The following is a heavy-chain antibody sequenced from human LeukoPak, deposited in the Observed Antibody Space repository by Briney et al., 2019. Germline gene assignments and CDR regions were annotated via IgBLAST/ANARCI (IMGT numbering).Heavy chain of an antibody. CDR2: MNEYGSEI. J-gene: IGHJ4*02. CDR1: GFSFSGFS. Sequence: GGSLRLSCVASGFSFSGFSMSWVRQAPGKGLEWVAKMNEYGSEIFYVDSVKGRFTISRDNAKKSLYLQMNSLRAEDTAVYYCAAQGHSGSYDYWGQGTLVTVSS. V-gene: IGHV3-7*01. D-gene: IGHD1-26*01. CDR3: AAQGHSGSYDY.